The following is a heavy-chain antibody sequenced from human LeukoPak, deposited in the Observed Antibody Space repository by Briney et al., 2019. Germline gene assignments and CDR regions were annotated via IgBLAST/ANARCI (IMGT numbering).Heavy chain of an antibody. Sequence: GGSLRLSCAASGFTFSSYWMSWVRQAPGKGLEWVANIKQDGSEKYYVDSVNGRFTISRDNAKNSLYLQMNSLRAEYTAVYYCARISALYGDYVPNAFDYWGHGTLVTVSS. J-gene: IGHJ4*01. D-gene: IGHD4-17*01. CDR1: GFTFSSYW. CDR2: IKQDGSEK. V-gene: IGHV3-7*01. CDR3: ARISALYGDYVPNAFDY.